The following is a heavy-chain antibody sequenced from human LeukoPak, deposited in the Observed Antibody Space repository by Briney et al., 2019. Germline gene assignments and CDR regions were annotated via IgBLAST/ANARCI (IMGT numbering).Heavy chain of an antibody. V-gene: IGHV3-21*01. Sequence: GGSLRLSCAASGFTFGTYEMNWVRQAPGKGLEWVSSISSSSSYIYYADSVKGRFTISRDNAKNSLYLQMNSLRAEDTAVYYCARVDTAMAVDYWGQGTLVTVSS. CDR3: ARVDTAMAVDY. D-gene: IGHD5-18*01. J-gene: IGHJ4*02. CDR2: ISSSSSYI. CDR1: GFTFGTYE.